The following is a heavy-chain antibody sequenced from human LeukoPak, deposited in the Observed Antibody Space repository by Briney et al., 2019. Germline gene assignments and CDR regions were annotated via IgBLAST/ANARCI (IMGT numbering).Heavy chain of an antibody. Sequence: PGGSLRLSCAASGFTFSSCAMSWVRLAPGKGLEWVSAVSGSGSNTYYADSVKGRFTISRDNSRNTLYLQMNSLRAEDTAVYYCASRDYYGSGTYYTPLHYWGQGTLVTVSS. D-gene: IGHD3-10*01. CDR3: ASRDYYGSGTYYTPLHY. CDR2: VSGSGSNT. CDR1: GFTFSSCA. V-gene: IGHV3-23*01. J-gene: IGHJ4*02.